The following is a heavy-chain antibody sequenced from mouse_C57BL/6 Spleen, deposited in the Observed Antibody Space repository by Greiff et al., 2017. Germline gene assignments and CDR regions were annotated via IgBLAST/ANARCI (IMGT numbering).Heavy chain of an antibody. D-gene: IGHD4-1*01. CDR2: IYPGDGDT. Sequence: VQLQESGAELVKPGASVKISCKASGYASSSYWMNWVKQRPGKGLEWIGQIYPGDGDTNYNGKFKGKATLTADKSSSTAYMQLSSLTSEDSAVYFCARSGAPYAMDYWGQGTSVTVSS. CDR3: ARSGAPYAMDY. J-gene: IGHJ4*01. V-gene: IGHV1-80*01. CDR1: GYASSSYW.